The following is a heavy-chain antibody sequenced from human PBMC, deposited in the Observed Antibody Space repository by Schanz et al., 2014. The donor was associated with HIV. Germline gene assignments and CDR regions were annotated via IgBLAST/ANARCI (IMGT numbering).Heavy chain of an antibody. V-gene: IGHV3-21*01. CDR2: ISSTGGYI. J-gene: IGHJ4*02. CDR1: GFTFSSYA. CDR3: ARVPRWLQPHFDY. D-gene: IGHD5-12*01. Sequence: VQVVESGGGVVQPGRSLRLSCAGSGFTFSSYAMHWVRQAPGKGLEWVSSISSTGGYIYYADSVRGRFTISRDSAKNSLYLQMSSLRAEDTAVYYCARVPRWLQPHFDYWGQGTLVTVSS.